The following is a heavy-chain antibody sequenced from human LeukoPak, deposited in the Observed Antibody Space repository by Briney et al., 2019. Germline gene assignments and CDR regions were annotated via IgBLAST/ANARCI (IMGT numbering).Heavy chain of an antibody. D-gene: IGHD4-17*01. CDR1: GYSISSGYY. Sequence: SETLSLTCAVSGYSISSGYYWGWIRQPPGKGLEWIGSIYHSGSTYYNPSLKSRVTISVDTSKNQFSLKLSSVTAADTAVYYCARDRVSYGVDYWGQGTLVTVSS. V-gene: IGHV4-38-2*02. J-gene: IGHJ4*02. CDR2: IYHSGST. CDR3: ARDRVSYGVDY.